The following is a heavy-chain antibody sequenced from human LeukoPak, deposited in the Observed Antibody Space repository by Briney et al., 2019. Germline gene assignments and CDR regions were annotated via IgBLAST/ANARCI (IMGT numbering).Heavy chain of an antibody. V-gene: IGHV3-20*04. Sequence: GGSLRLSCAASGFTFDDYGMSCVRQAPGKGLEWVSGINWNGGSTGYADSVKGRFTISRDNAKNSLYLQMNSLRAEDTALYYCARDDHDSNGYYSDYYYGMDVWGQGTTVTVSS. D-gene: IGHD3-22*01. J-gene: IGHJ6*02. CDR1: GFTFDDYG. CDR3: ARDDHDSNGYYSDYYYGMDV. CDR2: INWNGGST.